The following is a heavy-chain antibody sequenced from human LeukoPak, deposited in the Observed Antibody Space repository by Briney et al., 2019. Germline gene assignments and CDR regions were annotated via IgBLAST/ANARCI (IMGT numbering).Heavy chain of an antibody. CDR3: ARDFSRNWFGELFGFWAGGNWFDP. CDR2: ITPSGGST. CDR1: GYTFTSYY. Sequence: ASVKVSCKASGYTFTSYYIHWVRQAPGQGLEWMGIITPSGGSTNYAQKFQGRVTITADKSTSTAYMELSSLRSEDTAVYYCARDFSRNWFGELFGFWAGGNWFDPWGQGTLVTVSS. D-gene: IGHD3-10*01. V-gene: IGHV1-46*01. J-gene: IGHJ5*02.